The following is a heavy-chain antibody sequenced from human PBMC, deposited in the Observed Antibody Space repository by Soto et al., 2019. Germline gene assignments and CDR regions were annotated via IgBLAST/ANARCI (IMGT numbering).Heavy chain of an antibody. CDR3: TRAKYFYGLGRYGMDV. CDR1: GYTFNYYG. CDR2: ITTNNGDT. J-gene: IGHJ6*02. Sequence: QVTLEQAGAEVKKPEASVKVSCKASGYTFNYYGISWVRQVPGQGLEWMGWITTNNGDTKYSQKFQDRVIMTTDSAASTAYMELRALTSADTAVYFCTRAKYFYGLGRYGMDVWGHGVTITV. V-gene: IGHV1-18*04. D-gene: IGHD3-10*01.